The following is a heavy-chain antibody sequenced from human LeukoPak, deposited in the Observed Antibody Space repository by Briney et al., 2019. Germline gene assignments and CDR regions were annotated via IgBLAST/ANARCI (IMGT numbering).Heavy chain of an antibody. D-gene: IGHD3-10*01. CDR2: IWYDGSNK. Sequence: GGSLRLSCAASGFTFSSYGMHWVRQAPGKGLEWVAVIWYDGSNKYYADSVKGRFTISRDNSKNTLYLQMNSLRAEDTAVYYCARDLNDGSGRYYYYGMDVWGRGTTVTVSS. CDR3: ARDLNDGSGRYYYYGMDV. J-gene: IGHJ6*02. CDR1: GFTFSSYG. V-gene: IGHV3-33*01.